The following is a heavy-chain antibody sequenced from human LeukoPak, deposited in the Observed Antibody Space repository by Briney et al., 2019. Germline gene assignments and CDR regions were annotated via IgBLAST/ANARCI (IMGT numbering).Heavy chain of an antibody. CDR3: TTVRSLFSLSGSHFFDY. D-gene: IGHD1-26*01. CDR1: GFTFSSYD. Sequence: GGSLRLSCAASGFTFSSYDMSWVRQAPGKGLEWVGRIKRKSDGGTTDYAAPVQGRFSISRDDSKNILYLQMNSLKTEDTAVYYCTTVRSLFSLSGSHFFDYWGQGTPVTVSS. J-gene: IGHJ4*02. V-gene: IGHV3-15*01. CDR2: IKRKSDGGTT.